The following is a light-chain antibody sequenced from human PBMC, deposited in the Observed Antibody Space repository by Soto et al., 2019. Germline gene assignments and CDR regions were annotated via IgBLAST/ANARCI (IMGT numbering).Light chain of an antibody. J-gene: IGKJ1*01. CDR2: GAS. CDR3: QVYDDWLLT. V-gene: IGKV3D-15*01. CDR1: QNIGSK. Sequence: EIVLPKYHAPLSLSPGERSTLSCRASQNIGSKLAWYQQKPGQAPRLLIYGASTRATGIPASFSGGGSGTDFTLTISCLQSEDFTFYYCQVYDDWLLTFCHGTKVDI.